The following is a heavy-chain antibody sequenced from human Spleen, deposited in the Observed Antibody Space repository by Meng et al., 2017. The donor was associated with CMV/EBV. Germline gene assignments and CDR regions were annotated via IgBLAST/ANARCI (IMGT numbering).Heavy chain of an antibody. V-gene: IGHV3-53*05. CDR1: TFTVSSHY. D-gene: IGHD2-2*01. CDR2: IQIDGTT. J-gene: IGHJ3*02. Sequence: GGSLRLSCAASTFTVSSHYVSWVRQAPGQGLEWVSLIQIDGTTYYADSVKGRFTVSRDNSKNTLYLQMNSLRREYTAVFYCAKIISPPGEVGPLDISGPGTMVTVSS. CDR3: AKIISPPGEVGPLDI.